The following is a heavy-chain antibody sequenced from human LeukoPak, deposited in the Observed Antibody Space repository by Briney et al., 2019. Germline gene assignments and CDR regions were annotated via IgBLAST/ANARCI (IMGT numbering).Heavy chain of an antibody. CDR3: AKVITDSSGYFDY. CDR1: GFTFSSYA. V-gene: IGHV3-23*01. J-gene: IGHJ4*02. Sequence: GGSLRLSCAASGFTFSSYAMSWVRQAPGKGLEWVSAISGSGGSTYYAESVKGRFTISRDNSKNTLYLQMNSLIAEDTALYYCAKVITDSSGYFDYWGQGTLVTVSS. CDR2: ISGSGGST. D-gene: IGHD3-22*01.